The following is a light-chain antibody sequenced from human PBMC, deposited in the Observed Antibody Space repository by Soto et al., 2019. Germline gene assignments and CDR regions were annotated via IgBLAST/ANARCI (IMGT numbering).Light chain of an antibody. V-gene: IGKV1-39*01. J-gene: IGKJ4*01. CDR2: AAS. CDR1: QSISTY. Sequence: DIPMTQSPSSLSASVGDRVTITCRASQSISTYLNWYQQKPGKAPKLLIYAASTLQSGVPSRFSGGGSGTDFTLTISSLQPEDFAAYYCQQTYSDPTFGGGTKVEIK. CDR3: QQTYSDPT.